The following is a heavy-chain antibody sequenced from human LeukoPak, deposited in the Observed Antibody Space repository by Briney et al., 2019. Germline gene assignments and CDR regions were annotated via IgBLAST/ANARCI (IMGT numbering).Heavy chain of an antibody. D-gene: IGHD5-12*01. J-gene: IGHJ4*02. CDR3: AKGAFRSGRGYSGYDLDY. V-gene: IGHV3-23*01. Sequence: GGSLRLSCAASGFAFSSYAMSWVRQAPGKGLEWVSAISCSGGSTYYADSVKGRFTISRDNSKNTLYLQMSSLRAEDTAVYYCAKGAFRSGRGYSGYDLDYWGQGTLVTVSS. CDR2: ISCSGGST. CDR1: GFAFSSYA.